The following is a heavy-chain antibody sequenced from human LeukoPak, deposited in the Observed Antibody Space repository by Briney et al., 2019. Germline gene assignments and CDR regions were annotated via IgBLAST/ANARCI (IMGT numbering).Heavy chain of an antibody. Sequence: GESLKISCKASEYSFTNYWIGWVRQMPGKGLEWLGIIYPGDSDTRYSPSFQGQVTISVDKSINTAYLQWSSLKASDTAMYYCGRSPYSNYAFDYWGQGTLVTVSS. CDR3: GRSPYSNYAFDY. D-gene: IGHD4-11*01. CDR1: EYSFTNYW. CDR2: IYPGDSDT. J-gene: IGHJ4*02. V-gene: IGHV5-51*01.